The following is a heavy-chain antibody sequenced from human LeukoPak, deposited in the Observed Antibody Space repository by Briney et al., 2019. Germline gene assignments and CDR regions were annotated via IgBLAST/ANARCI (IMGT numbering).Heavy chain of an antibody. D-gene: IGHD3-22*01. Sequence: ASVKVSCKASGYTFTSYDINWVRQATGQGLEWMGWMNPNSGNTGYAQKFQGRVTITRNTSISTAYMELSSLRSEDTAVYYCAREGQGYYYDSSGYSSDYWGQGTLVTVSS. V-gene: IGHV1-8*03. CDR3: AREGQGYYYDSSGYSSDY. J-gene: IGHJ4*02. CDR1: GYTFTSYD. CDR2: MNPNSGNT.